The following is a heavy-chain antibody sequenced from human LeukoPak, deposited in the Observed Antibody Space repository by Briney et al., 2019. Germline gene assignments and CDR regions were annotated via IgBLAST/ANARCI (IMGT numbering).Heavy chain of an antibody. V-gene: IGHV3-23*01. CDR1: GFTFSSYA. CDR2: ISGSGGST. J-gene: IGHJ3*02. Sequence: GGSLRLSCAASGFTFSSYAMSWVRQAPGKGLEWVSAISGSGGSTYYADSVKGRFTISRDNSKNTLYLQMNSLRAEDTAVYYCARAGAYSIGSPDAFDIWGQGTMVTVSS. CDR3: ARAGAYSIGSPDAFDI. D-gene: IGHD6-19*01.